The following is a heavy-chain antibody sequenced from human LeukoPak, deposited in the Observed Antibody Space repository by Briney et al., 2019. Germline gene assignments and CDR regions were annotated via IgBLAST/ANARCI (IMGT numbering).Heavy chain of an antibody. CDR2: ISGSGTST. J-gene: IGHJ6*03. CDR1: GFTFSSYW. V-gene: IGHV3-23*01. CDR3: AKRPGYCSSTSCYYYYYMDV. Sequence: GGSLRLSCAVSGFTFSSYWMSWVRQAPGKGLEWVSAISGSGTSTYYADSVKGRFTISRDNSKNTLYMQMNSLRGDDTAVYYCAKRPGYCSSTSCYYYYYMDVWGDGATVTVSS. D-gene: IGHD2-2*01.